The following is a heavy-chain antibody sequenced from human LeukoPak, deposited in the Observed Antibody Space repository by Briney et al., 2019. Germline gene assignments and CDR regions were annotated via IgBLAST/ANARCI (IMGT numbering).Heavy chain of an antibody. CDR2: IYYSGST. J-gene: IGHJ6*02. D-gene: IGHD2-2*02. Sequence: SQTLSLTCTVSGGSISSGGYYWSWIRQHPGKGLEWIGYIYYSGSTYYNPSLKSRVTISVDTSKNQFSLKLSSVTAADTAVYYCAREAYYCSSTSCYTSPYGMDVWGQGTTVTVSS. CDR3: AREAYYCSSTSCYTSPYGMDV. V-gene: IGHV4-31*03. CDR1: GGSISSGGYY.